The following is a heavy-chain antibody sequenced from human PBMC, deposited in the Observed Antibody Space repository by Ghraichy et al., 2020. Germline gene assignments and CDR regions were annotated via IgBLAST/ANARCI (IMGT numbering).Heavy chain of an antibody. CDR1: GFIFGSYG. D-gene: IGHD2-8*01. CDR2: ISYEGTNE. Sequence: GGSLRLSCIGSGFIFGSYGMHWVRQAPGKGLEWVAVISYEGTNEYYADSVKGRFTISRDNSKKTLYLQMNSLKAEDTAVYYCAKDRSHDCSTGVCYDSYFASWGQGTPVTVSS. J-gene: IGHJ4*02. V-gene: IGHV3-30*18. CDR3: AKDRSHDCSTGVCYDSYFAS.